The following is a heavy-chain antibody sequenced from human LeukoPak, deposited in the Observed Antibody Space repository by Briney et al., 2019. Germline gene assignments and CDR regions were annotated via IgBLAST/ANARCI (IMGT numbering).Heavy chain of an antibody. V-gene: IGHV3-23*01. CDR3: AKTPNCTNGVCYSPFDY. J-gene: IGHJ4*02. CDR2: ISGSGGST. CDR1: GFTFNSYA. Sequence: GSSLRPSCAASGFTFNSYAMSWVRQAPGKGLEWGSAISGSGGSTYYADSVKVRFTISRDNSKNTLYLQMNSLRAEDTAVYYCAKTPNCTNGVCYSPFDYWGQGTLVTVSS. D-gene: IGHD2-8*01.